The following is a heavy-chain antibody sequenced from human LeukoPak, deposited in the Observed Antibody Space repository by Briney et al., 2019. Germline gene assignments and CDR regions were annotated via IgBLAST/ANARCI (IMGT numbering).Heavy chain of an antibody. CDR2: ISYDGSNK. Sequence: GGSLRLSCAASGFTFSSYGMHWVRQAPGKGLEWVAVISYDGSNKYYADSVKGRFTISRDNSKNTLYLQMNSLRAEDTAVYYCAKDLDDSTFDYWGQGTLVTVSS. J-gene: IGHJ4*02. CDR1: GFTFSSYG. D-gene: IGHD3-22*01. V-gene: IGHV3-30*18. CDR3: AKDLDDSTFDY.